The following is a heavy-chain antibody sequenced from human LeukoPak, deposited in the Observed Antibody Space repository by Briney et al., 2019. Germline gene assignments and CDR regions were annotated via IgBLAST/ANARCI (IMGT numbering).Heavy chain of an antibody. CDR3: ARGKYSSSGALDP. J-gene: IGHJ5*02. D-gene: IGHD6-13*01. CDR2: INHSGST. V-gene: IGHV4-34*01. CDR1: GGSFSGYY. Sequence: PSETLSLTCAVYGGSFSGYYWSWLRPPPGKGLEWIGEINHSGSTNYNPSLKSRVTISVDTSKNQFSLKLSSVTAADTAVYYCARGKYSSSGALDPWGQGTLVTVSS.